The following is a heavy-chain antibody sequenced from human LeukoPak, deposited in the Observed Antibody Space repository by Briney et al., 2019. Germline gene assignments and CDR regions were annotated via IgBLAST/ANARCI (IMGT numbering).Heavy chain of an antibody. CDR3: ARYPYSSTWSYGMDV. V-gene: IGHV3-7*05. Sequence: GGSLRLSCAASGFTFSSYWMSWVRQAPGKGLEWVANIKQDGSEKDYVDSVKGRFAISRDNAKNSLFLQMDALRAEDTAVYYCARYPYSSTWSYGMDVWGQGTTVTVSS. CDR1: GFTFSSYW. J-gene: IGHJ6*02. D-gene: IGHD6-6*01. CDR2: IKQDGSEK.